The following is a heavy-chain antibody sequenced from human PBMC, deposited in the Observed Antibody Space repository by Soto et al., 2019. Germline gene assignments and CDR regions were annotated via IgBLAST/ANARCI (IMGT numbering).Heavy chain of an antibody. CDR2: ISYDGSNE. CDR1: GFTFSSYG. Sequence: GGSLRLSCAASGFTFSSYGMHWVRQAPGKGLEWVAVISYDGSNEYYADSVKGRFTISRDNSKNTLYLQMNSLRAEDTAVYYCAKDAPPPYLVYYFDYWGQGTLVTVSS. V-gene: IGHV3-30*18. J-gene: IGHJ4*02. CDR3: AKDAPPPYLVYYFDY. D-gene: IGHD2-2*01.